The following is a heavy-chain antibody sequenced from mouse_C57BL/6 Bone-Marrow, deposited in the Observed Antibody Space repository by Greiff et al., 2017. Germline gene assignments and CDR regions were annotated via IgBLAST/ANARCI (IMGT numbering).Heavy chain of an antibody. V-gene: IGHV1-52*01. CDR1: GYTFTSYW. CDR3: ARGVRRGPMDY. CDR2: IDPSDSET. Sequence: QVQLQQPGAELVRPGSSVKLSCKASGYTFTSYWMHWVKQRPIQGLEWIGNIDPSDSETHYNQKFKDKATLTVDKSSSTAYMQLSSLTSEDSSVYYCARGVRRGPMDYWGQGTSVTVSS. J-gene: IGHJ4*01. D-gene: IGHD2-14*01.